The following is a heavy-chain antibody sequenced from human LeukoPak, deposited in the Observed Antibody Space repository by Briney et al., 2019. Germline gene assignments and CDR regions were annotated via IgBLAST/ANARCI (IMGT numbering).Heavy chain of an antibody. V-gene: IGHV3-21*01. J-gene: IGHJ4*02. CDR1: GFTFSDYN. D-gene: IGHD3-22*01. CDR3: ARDPPYYDSSGYYYDY. Sequence: GGSLRLSCAASGFTFSDYNMNWVRQAPGKGLEWVSSISGSSIYIYYADSVKGRFTISRDNAKNSLYLQMNSLRAEDTAVYYCARDPPYYDSSGYYYDYWGQGTLVTVSS. CDR2: ISGSSIYI.